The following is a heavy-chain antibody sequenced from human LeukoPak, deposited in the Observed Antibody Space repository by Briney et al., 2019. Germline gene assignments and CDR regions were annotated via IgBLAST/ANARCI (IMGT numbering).Heavy chain of an antibody. V-gene: IGHV3-30*03. CDR2: ISDDGSNT. CDR3: ARSVAMAPRSFYGMDV. J-gene: IGHJ6*02. D-gene: IGHD2-2*01. CDR1: GFIFSKFP. Sequence: PGGSLRLSCAAFGFIFSKFPMYWVRQAPGQGLEWAAVISDDGSNTYYAHTLKGRIAISRDNSKNSVSLHMNDLRVEDTGVYYCARSVAMAPRSFYGMDVWGPGTTVIVSS.